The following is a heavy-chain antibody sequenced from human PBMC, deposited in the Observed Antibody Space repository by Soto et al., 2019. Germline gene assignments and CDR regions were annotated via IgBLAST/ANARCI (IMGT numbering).Heavy chain of an antibody. V-gene: IGHV1-3*05. Sequence: QVQLVQSGAEEKKPGASVKVSCKASGYTFTSYAMHWVRQAPGQRLEWMGWINAGNGNTKYSQKFTGRVTITRDTSASAAYMELRSLRSEDTAVYDCARGSGPMIEWHWGQGTLVTVSS. D-gene: IGHD3-22*01. CDR1: GYTFTSYA. CDR2: INAGNGNT. J-gene: IGHJ4*02. CDR3: ARGSGPMIEWH.